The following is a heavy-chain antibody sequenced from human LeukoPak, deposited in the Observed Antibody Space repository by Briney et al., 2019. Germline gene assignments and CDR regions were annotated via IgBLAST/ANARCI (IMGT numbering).Heavy chain of an antibody. D-gene: IGHD5-18*01. CDR1: GGSFSGYY. CDR2: INHSGST. J-gene: IGHJ4*02. CDR3: ARSDTAMEAFDY. Sequence: KPSETLSLTCAVYGGSFSGYYWSWIRQPPGKGLEWIGEINHSGSTNYNPSLKSRVTISVDTSKNQFSLKLSSVIAADTAVYYCARSDTAMEAFDYWGQGTLVTVSS. V-gene: IGHV4-34*01.